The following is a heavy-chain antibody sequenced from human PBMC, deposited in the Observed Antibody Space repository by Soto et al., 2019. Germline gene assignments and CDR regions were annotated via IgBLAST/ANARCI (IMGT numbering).Heavy chain of an antibody. J-gene: IGHJ4*02. CDR1: GFTFSSYA. Sequence: EVQLVESGGGLVQPGGSLRLSCAASGFTFSSYAMHWVRQAPGKGLEYVSAISSNGGSTYYANSVKGRFTISRDNSKHTLYLQMGSLRAEDMAVYYCASGPGYYFDYWGQGTLVTVSS. CDR2: ISSNGGST. CDR3: ASGPGYYFDY. V-gene: IGHV3-64*01.